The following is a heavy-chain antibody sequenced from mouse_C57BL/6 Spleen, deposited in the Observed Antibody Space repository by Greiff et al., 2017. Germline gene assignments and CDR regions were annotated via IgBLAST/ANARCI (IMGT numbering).Heavy chain of an antibody. CDR2: IWSGGST. CDR3: ARNGDYYGSSYGDYYAMDY. J-gene: IGHJ4*01. D-gene: IGHD1-1*01. V-gene: IGHV2-2*01. Sequence: QVQLKESGPGLVQPSQSLSITCTVSGFSLTSYGVHWVRQSPGKGLEWLGVIWSGGSTDYNAAFISRLSISKDNSKSHVFFKMNSLQADDTAIYYCARNGDYYGSSYGDYYAMDYWGQGTSVTVSS. CDR1: GFSLTSYG.